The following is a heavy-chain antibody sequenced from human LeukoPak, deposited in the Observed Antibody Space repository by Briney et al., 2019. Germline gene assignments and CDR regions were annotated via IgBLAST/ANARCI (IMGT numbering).Heavy chain of an antibody. CDR2: INHSGST. CDR3: ARDPSSLSSAFDI. D-gene: IGHD6-6*01. Sequence: SETLSLTCAVYGGSFSGYYWSWIRQPPGKGLEWIGEINHSGSTNYNPSLKSRVTISVDTSKNQFSLQLNSVTPEDTAVYYCARDPSSLSSAFDIWGQGTMVTVSS. V-gene: IGHV4-34*01. CDR1: GGSFSGYY. J-gene: IGHJ3*02.